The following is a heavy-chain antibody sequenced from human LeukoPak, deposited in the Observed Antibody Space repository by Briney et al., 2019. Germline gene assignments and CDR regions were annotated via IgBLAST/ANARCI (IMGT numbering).Heavy chain of an antibody. CDR3: ARRGGSGRSFDY. D-gene: IGHD3-10*01. J-gene: IGHJ4*02. CDR1: GGSISSSSYY. V-gene: IGHV4-39*01. CDR2: IYSSGST. Sequence: SETLSLTCTVSGGSISSSSYYWGWIRQPPGKGLEWIGSIYSSGSTYYNPSLKSRVTIFVDTSKNQFSLNLSSVPASDTAVYYCARRGGSGRSFDYWGQGILVTVSS.